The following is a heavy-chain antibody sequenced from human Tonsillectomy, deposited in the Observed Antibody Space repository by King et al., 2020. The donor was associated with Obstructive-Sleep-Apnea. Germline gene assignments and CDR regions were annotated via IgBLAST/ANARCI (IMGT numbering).Heavy chain of an antibody. V-gene: IGHV3-23*04. CDR2: ISGSGGSI. CDR1: GFTFSSYA. J-gene: IGHJ3*02. Sequence: VQLVESGGGFVQPGGSLRLSCAASGFTFSSYAMSWVRQAPGKGLEWVSAISGSGGSIYYAESVKGRFTISRDNSKNTLYLQMNSLRAEDTAVYYCAKDRSYSPDAFDIWGQGTMVTVSS. CDR3: AKDRSYSPDAFDI. D-gene: IGHD5-18*01.